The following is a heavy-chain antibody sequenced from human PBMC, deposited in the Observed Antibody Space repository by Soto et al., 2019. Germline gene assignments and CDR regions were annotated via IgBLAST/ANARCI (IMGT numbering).Heavy chain of an antibody. CDR1: GYSFTSYW. D-gene: IGHD6-6*01. CDR2: IDPSDSYT. CDR3: ARLSSLSAGYYYYGMDV. V-gene: IGHV5-10-1*01. Sequence: PGESLKISCKGSGYSFTSYWISWVRQMPGKGLEWMGRIDPSDSYTNYSPSFQGHVTISADKSISTAYLQWSSLKASDTAMYYCARLSSLSAGYYYYGMDVWGQGTTVTVSS. J-gene: IGHJ6*02.